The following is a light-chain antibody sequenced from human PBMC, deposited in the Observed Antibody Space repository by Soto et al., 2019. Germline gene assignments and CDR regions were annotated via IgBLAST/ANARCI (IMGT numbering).Light chain of an antibody. CDR1: QSISGN. CDR3: QQYNSWTLIS. Sequence: ELLMTQSPATLSVSPGERATLSCRASQSISGNIAWYQQKPGQAPRLLIYAASIRASGIPARFSGTGFGREFPLSFSGLRSGDSAVYYCQQYNSWTLISFGQGTRLEIK. CDR2: AAS. V-gene: IGKV3-15*01. J-gene: IGKJ5*01.